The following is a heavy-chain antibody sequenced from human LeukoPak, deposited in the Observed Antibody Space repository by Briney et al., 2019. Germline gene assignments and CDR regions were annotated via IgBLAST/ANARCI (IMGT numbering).Heavy chain of an antibody. J-gene: IGHJ4*02. CDR2: ISSSGSTI. D-gene: IGHD4-17*01. V-gene: IGHV3-11*04. CDR3: ARDTSPAYGDYVVGY. Sequence: PGGSLRLSCAASGFTFSDYYMSWIRQAPGKGLEWVSYISSSGSTIYYADSVKGRFTISRDNAKNSLYLQMNSLRAEDTAVYYCARDTSPAYGDYVVGYWGQGTLVTVSS. CDR1: GFTFSDYY.